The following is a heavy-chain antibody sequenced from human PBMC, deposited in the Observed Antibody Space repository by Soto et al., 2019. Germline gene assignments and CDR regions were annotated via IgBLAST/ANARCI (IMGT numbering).Heavy chain of an antibody. J-gene: IGHJ5*01. V-gene: IGHV4-39*01. CDR3: GRVVEGATRHTDSDS. CDR2: VYYSVGA. D-gene: IGHD2-15*01. CDR1: GVSIHNSHSF. Sequence: SETLSLTSAVSGVSIHNSHSFWAWIRQPPGKGLEFIGSVYYSVGANYNPSLKSRVTISVDTSKNQLSLRVHSVTAADTAVYYCGRVVEGATRHTDSDSWGQGTVVTVAP.